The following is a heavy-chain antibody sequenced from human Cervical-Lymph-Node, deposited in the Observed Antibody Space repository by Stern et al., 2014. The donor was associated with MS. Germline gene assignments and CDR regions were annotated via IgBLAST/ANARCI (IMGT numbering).Heavy chain of an antibody. D-gene: IGHD6-13*01. CDR2: IYPGDSDT. CDR1: GYTFTTYW. J-gene: IGHJ4*02. CDR3: ARLLAGSSSSIDY. Sequence: EVQLVQSGAEVKKAGESLKIACKGSGYTFTTYWIAWVRPMPGKGLEWMGIIYPGDSDTKYSPSFEGQVTISDDKSINTAYLQWSSLKASDTAMYYCARLLAGSSSSIDYWGQGTLVTVSS. V-gene: IGHV5-51*01.